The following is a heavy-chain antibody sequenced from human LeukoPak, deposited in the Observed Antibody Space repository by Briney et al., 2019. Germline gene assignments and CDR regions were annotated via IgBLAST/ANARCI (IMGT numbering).Heavy chain of an antibody. Sequence: SETLSLTCVVYGGSFSGYYWSWIRQPPGKGLEWIGEIHHSGSTNYNPSLKSRVTISVDTSKNQFSLKLSSVTAADTAVYYCARSLEDAFDIWGQGTMVTVSS. D-gene: IGHD5-24*01. CDR1: GGSFSGYY. J-gene: IGHJ3*02. CDR3: ARSLEDAFDI. V-gene: IGHV4-34*01. CDR2: IHHSGST.